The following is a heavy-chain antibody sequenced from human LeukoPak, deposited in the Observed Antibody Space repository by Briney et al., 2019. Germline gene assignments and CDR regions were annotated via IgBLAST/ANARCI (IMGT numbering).Heavy chain of an antibody. CDR2: IYPGGSDI. CDR1: GYSFISYW. D-gene: IGHD6-6*01. J-gene: IGHJ4*02. Sequence: GESLKISCKSSGYSFISYWIGWVRRMPGKGLEWMGIIYPGGSDIRYSPSFQGQVTISVDKSISTAYLQWSSLKASDTAMYYCATLAAPSAPYYFDYWGQGTLVTVSS. V-gene: IGHV5-51*01. CDR3: ATLAAPSAPYYFDY.